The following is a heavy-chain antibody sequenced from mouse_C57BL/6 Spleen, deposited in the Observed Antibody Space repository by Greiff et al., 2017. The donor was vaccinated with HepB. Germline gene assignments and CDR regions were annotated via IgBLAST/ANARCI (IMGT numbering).Heavy chain of an antibody. CDR1: GYTFTSYW. Sequence: QVQLQQPGAELVKPGASVKMSCKASGYTFTSYWITWVKQRPGQGLEWIGDIYPGSGSTNYNEKFKSKATLTVDTSSSTAYMQLSSLTSEDSAVYYCAREENDYDGAWFAYWGQGTLVTVSA. V-gene: IGHV1-55*01. CDR3: AREENDYDGAWFAY. CDR2: IYPGSGST. D-gene: IGHD2-4*01. J-gene: IGHJ3*01.